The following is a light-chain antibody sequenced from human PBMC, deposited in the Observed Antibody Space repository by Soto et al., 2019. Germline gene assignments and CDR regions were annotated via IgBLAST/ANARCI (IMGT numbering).Light chain of an antibody. CDR2: KAS. V-gene: IGKV1-5*03. Sequence: DIQMTPSRSTLSASVRDRVTIPCRASQTISSWLAWFQQRPGRAPKFLIYKASSLKSGVPSRFSGSGSGTEFTLTISSLQPDDFATYYCQQLERYPSTFGGGTKVDI. CDR3: QQLERYPST. CDR1: QTISSW. J-gene: IGKJ4*01.